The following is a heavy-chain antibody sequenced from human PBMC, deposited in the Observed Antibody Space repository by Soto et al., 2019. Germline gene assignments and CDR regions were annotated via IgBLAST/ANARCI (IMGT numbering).Heavy chain of an antibody. CDR3: ASCISRKAGAYYYYGMDV. CDR2: IIPIFGTA. CDR1: GGTFSSYA. V-gene: IGHV1-69*01. D-gene: IGHD6-13*01. Sequence: QVQLVQSGAEVKKPGSSVKVSCKASGGTFSSYAISWVRQAPGQGLEWMGGIIPIFGTANYAQKLQGRVTSTADESTSTAYMELSSLRSKDTAVYYGASCISRKAGAYYYYGMDVWGQGTTVTVSS. J-gene: IGHJ6*02.